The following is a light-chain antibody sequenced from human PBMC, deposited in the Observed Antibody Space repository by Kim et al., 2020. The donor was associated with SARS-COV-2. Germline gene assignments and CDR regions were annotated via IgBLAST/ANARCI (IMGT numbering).Light chain of an antibody. J-gene: IGKJ4*01. CDR1: HSVSSN. CDR3: QQYNNWPLT. CDR2: GAS. Sequence: VVPGERAPLSCRASHSVSSNLAWYQQKPGQAPRLLIYGASTRATGIPARFSGSGSGTEFTLTISSLQSEDFAVYYCQQYNNWPLTFGGGTKVDIK. V-gene: IGKV3-15*01.